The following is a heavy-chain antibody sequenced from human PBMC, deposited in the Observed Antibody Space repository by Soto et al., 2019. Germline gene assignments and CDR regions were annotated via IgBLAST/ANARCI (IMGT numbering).Heavy chain of an antibody. Sequence: EVQLLESGGGLVQPGGSLRLSCAASGFTFSSYAMSWVRQAPGTGLEWVSAISGSGGSTYYADSVKGRFTSSRDNSKKTLYLQMNSLRAEEKAVYYCAKCSYGDYVYFFDYWGQGTLVTVSA. CDR1: GFTFSSYA. CDR2: ISGSGGST. V-gene: IGHV3-23*01. D-gene: IGHD4-17*01. J-gene: IGHJ4*02. CDR3: AKCSYGDYVYFFDY.